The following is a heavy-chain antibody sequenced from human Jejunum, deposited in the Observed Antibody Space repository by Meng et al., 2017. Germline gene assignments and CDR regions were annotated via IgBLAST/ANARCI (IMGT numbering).Heavy chain of an antibody. D-gene: IGHD5-24*01. J-gene: IGHJ4*02. CDR1: GGSISIGNW. CDR2: IFQSGST. Sequence: QVPRQASGPGLVKPSGTLSPTFSFSGGSISIGNWWSWVRQPPGKGLEWIGEIFQSGSTNYNPSLKSRVTISVDKSKNQLSLNLISVTAADTAVYYCARAASYNLDNWGQGTLVTVSS. CDR3: ARAASYNLDN. V-gene: IGHV4-4*02.